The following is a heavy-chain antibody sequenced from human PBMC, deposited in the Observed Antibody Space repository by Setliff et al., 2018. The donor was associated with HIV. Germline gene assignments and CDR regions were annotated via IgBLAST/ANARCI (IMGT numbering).Heavy chain of an antibody. CDR3: ARVRLYNNALDY. D-gene: IGHD3-10*01. CDR1: GFTFSASP. J-gene: IGHJ4*02. Sequence: PGGSLRLSCEASGFTFSASPIHWVRQAPGKGLEWISTIYSGGDTYHADSVKGRVTLSRDNSKNTLYLQMNSLRPEDTAVYYCARVRLYNNALDYWGQGTLVTVSS. V-gene: IGHV3-66*02. CDR2: IYSGGDT.